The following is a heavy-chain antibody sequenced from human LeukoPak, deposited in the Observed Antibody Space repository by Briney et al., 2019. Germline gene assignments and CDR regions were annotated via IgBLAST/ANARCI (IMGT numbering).Heavy chain of an antibody. CDR3: ARGGDSSSSPLDP. D-gene: IGHD6-6*01. Sequence: SETLSLTCTVSGGSISSGGYYWSWIRQHPGKGLEWIGYIYYSGSTYYNPSLKSRVTISVDTSKNQFSLKLSSVTAADTAVYYCARGGDSSSSPLDPWGRGTLVTVSS. CDR2: IYYSGST. V-gene: IGHV4-31*03. J-gene: IGHJ5*02. CDR1: GGSISSGGYY.